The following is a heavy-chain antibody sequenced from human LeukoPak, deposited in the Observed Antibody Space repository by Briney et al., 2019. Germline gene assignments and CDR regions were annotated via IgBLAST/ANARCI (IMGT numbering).Heavy chain of an antibody. Sequence: SETLSLTCSVSGGSISSSSYYWGWIRQPPGKGLEWIGSIYYSGSTYYNPSLKSRLTISVDTSKNQFSLKLSSVTAADTAVYYCARSDGMASDYWGQGTLVTVSS. CDR2: IYYSGST. D-gene: IGHD5-24*01. CDR1: GGSISSSSYY. V-gene: IGHV4-39*01. J-gene: IGHJ4*02. CDR3: ARSDGMASDY.